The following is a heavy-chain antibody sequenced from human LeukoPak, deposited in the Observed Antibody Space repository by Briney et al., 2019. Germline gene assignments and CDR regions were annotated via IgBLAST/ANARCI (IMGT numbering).Heavy chain of an antibody. CDR3: AKAKVAAATQVGFFDY. V-gene: IGHV3-33*06. J-gene: IGHJ4*02. CDR2: IWYDASIE. D-gene: IGHD2-15*01. CDR1: GFTFSSYG. Sequence: GRSLRLSCAASGFTFSSYGIHWVRQAPGKGLEWVAVIWYDASIEHYADSVKGRFTISRDNSKNTLNLQMSSLRAEDTAVYYCAKAKVAAATQVGFFDYWGQGALVTVSS.